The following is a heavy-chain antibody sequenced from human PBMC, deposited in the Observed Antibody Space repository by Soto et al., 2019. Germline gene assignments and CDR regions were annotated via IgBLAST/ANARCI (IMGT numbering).Heavy chain of an antibody. CDR3: ARGGVKGTTSRGQVYN. Sequence: QVQVVESGGGLVKPGGSLRLSCAACGFTFSDYYMSWIRQAPGKGLEWVSFISSSGDSTKYADSVKGRFTISRDNAKNSLYLQLNSLRAEDTAVYYCARGGVKGTTSRGQVYNWGQGTLVTVSS. CDR1: GFTFSDYY. CDR2: ISSSGDST. V-gene: IGHV3-11*06. J-gene: IGHJ4*02. D-gene: IGHD1-7*01.